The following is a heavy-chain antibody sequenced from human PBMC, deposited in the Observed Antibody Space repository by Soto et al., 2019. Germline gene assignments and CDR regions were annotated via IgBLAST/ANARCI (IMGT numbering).Heavy chain of an antibody. D-gene: IGHD3-22*01. V-gene: IGHV3-48*02. CDR3: ARAHNYDSSGPLDY. J-gene: IGHJ4*02. CDR1: GFTFSSYS. CDR2: ISSSSSTI. Sequence: EVQLVESGGGLVQPGGSLRLSCAASGFTFSSYSMNWVRQAPGKGLEWVSYISSSSSTIYYAVSVKGRFTISRDNAKNSLYLQMNSLRDEDTAVYYCARAHNYDSSGPLDYWGQGTLVTVSS.